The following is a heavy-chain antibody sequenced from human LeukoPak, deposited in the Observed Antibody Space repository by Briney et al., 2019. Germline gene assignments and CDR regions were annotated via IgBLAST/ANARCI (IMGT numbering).Heavy chain of an antibody. V-gene: IGHV3-23*01. CDR2: ISGSGGST. D-gene: IGHD5-24*01. Sequence: GGSLRLSCAASGFTFSNYAMNWVRQAPGKGLEWVSAISGSGGSTYYADSVKGRFTISRDNSENTLYLQMNSLRAEDTAVYYCAKAPMKWLQLYYFDYWGQGTLVTVSS. CDR3: AKAPMKWLQLYYFDY. J-gene: IGHJ4*02. CDR1: GFTFSNYA.